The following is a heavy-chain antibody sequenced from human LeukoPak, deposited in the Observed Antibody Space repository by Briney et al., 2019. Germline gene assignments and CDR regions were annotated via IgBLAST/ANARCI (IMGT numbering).Heavy chain of an antibody. J-gene: IGHJ5*02. CDR3: AKDSGAVTMEWFDP. V-gene: IGHV3-23*01. Sequence: GGSLRLSCAASGFTFSSYAMSWVRQAPEKGLEWVSAISGSGGSTYYADSVKGRFTISRDNSKDTLYLQMNSLRAEDTAVYYCAKDSGAVTMEWFDPWGQGTLVTVSS. CDR2: ISGSGGST. CDR1: GFTFSSYA. D-gene: IGHD4-17*01.